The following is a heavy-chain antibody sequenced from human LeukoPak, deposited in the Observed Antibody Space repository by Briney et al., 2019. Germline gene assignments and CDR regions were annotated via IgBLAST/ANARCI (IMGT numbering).Heavy chain of an antibody. CDR3: ARDVDIVVVPAANWFDP. V-gene: IGHV1-18*01. CDR2: ISAYNGTT. Sequence: ASVKLSCNASGYTFTSYGISWVRQAPGQGLEWMGWISAYNGTTNYAQKLQGRVTMTTDTSTSTAYMELRSLRSDDTAVYYCARDVDIVVVPAANWFDPWGQGTLVTVSS. CDR1: GYTFTSYG. D-gene: IGHD2-2*03. J-gene: IGHJ5*02.